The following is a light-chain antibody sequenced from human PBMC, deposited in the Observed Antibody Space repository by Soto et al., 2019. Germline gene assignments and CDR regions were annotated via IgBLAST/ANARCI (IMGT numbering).Light chain of an antibody. CDR2: SNN. J-gene: IGLJ1*01. V-gene: IGLV1-44*01. CDR3: AAWDDSLNASV. CDR1: NSNVGSNT. Sequence: QSVLTQPPSASGAPGQRVTISCSGSNSNVGSNTVSWYQQFPGTAPKLLIHSNNKRPSGVPDRFSGSKSGTSASLAISGLQSEDEADYYCAAWDDSLNASVFGGGTKVTVL.